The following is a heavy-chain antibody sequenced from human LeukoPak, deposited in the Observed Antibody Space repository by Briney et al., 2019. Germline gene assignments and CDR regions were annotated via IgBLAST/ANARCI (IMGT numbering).Heavy chain of an antibody. V-gene: IGHV3-23*01. CDR1: GFTFSIYA. Sequence: GGSLRLSCAASGFTFSIYAMSWVRQATGKGLEWVSAISGSGGSTYYADSVKGRFTISRDNSKNTLYLQMNSLRAEDTAVYYCAKDRGYTYYFDYWGQGTLVTVSS. J-gene: IGHJ4*02. D-gene: IGHD2-2*02. CDR3: AKDRGYTYYFDY. CDR2: ISGSGGST.